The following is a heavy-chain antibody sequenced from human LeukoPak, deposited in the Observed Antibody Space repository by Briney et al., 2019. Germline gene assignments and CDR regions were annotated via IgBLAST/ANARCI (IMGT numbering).Heavy chain of an antibody. V-gene: IGHV3-23*01. D-gene: IGHD1-7*01. Sequence: PGGSLRLSCAASGFTFSSYAMSWVRQAPGKGLEWVSAISGSGGSTYYADSVKGRFTISRDNSKNTLYLQMNSLRAEDTAVYYCAKGHYALTRVPRGRITGTTSYWGQGTLVTVSS. CDR2: ISGSGGST. J-gene: IGHJ4*02. CDR1: GFTFSSYA. CDR3: AKGHYALTRVPRGRITGTTSY.